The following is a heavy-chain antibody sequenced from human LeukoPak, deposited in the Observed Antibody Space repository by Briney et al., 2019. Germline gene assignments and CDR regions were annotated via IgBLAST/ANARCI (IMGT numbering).Heavy chain of an antibody. CDR2: TNHSGST. V-gene: IGHV4-34*01. J-gene: IGHJ4*02. CDR1: GGSFSGYY. Sequence: SETLSLTCAVYGGSFSGYYWSWIRQPPGKGLEWIGETNHSGSTNYNPSLKSRVTISVDTSKNQFSLKLSSVTAADTAVYYCASTRIKVGATSGPMVDYWGQGTLVTVSS. D-gene: IGHD1-26*01. CDR3: ASTRIKVGATSGPMVDY.